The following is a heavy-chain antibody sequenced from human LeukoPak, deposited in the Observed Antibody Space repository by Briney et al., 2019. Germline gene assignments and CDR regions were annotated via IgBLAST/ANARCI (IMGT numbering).Heavy chain of an antibody. CDR3: ARGGYRFDY. V-gene: IGHV4-4*02. CDR1: GGSFSSSNW. Sequence: SGTLSLTCALSGGSFSSSNWYSWVRQPPGKGLEWIGEVYLSGSTNYNPSLKSRVTISVDTSKNQFSLKLSSVTAADTAVYYCARGGYRFDYWGQGTLVTVSS. J-gene: IGHJ4*02. D-gene: IGHD1-1*01. CDR2: VYLSGST.